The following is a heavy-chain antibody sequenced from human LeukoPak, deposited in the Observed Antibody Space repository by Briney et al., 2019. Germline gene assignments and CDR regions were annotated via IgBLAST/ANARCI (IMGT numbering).Heavy chain of an antibody. D-gene: IGHD3-10*01. CDR2: IIPIFGTA. J-gene: IGHJ4*02. CDR3: ARDPAYYGSGSYFDY. Sequence: VASVKVSCKASGGTFSSYAISWVRQAPGQGLEWMGGIIPIFGTANYAQKFQGRVTITADESTSTAYMELSSLRSEDTAVYYCARDPAYYGSGSYFDYWGQGTLVTVSS. V-gene: IGHV1-69*13. CDR1: GGTFSSYA.